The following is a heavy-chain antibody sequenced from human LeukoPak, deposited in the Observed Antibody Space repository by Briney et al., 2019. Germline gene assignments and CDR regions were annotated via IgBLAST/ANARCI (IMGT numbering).Heavy chain of an antibody. CDR3: ARDIPGGSRFDP. CDR1: GYTFTSYY. V-gene: IGHV1-46*01. Sequence: GASVKVSCKASGYTFTSYYMHWVRQAPGQGLEWMGIINPSGGSTSYAQKLQGRVTMTTDTSTSTAYMELRSLRSDDTAVYYCARDIPGGSRFDPWGQGTLVTVSS. J-gene: IGHJ5*02. D-gene: IGHD2-21*01. CDR2: INPSGGST.